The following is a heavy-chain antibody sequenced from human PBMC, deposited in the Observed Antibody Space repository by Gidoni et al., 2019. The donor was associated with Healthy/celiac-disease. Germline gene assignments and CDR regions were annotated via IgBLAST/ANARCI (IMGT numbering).Heavy chain of an antibody. V-gene: IGHV3-23*01. CDR2: ISGSGGST. Sequence: EVQLLESGGGLVQPGGSLSLSCAASGFPFSSYAMSWVRQAPGKGLGWVSAISGSGGSTYYADSVKGRFTISRDNAKNTLYLQMNSLRAEDTAVYYCAKGVRQLAASGRDYWGQGTLVTVSS. D-gene: IGHD6-6*01. CDR1: GFPFSSYA. J-gene: IGHJ4*02. CDR3: AKGVRQLAASGRDY.